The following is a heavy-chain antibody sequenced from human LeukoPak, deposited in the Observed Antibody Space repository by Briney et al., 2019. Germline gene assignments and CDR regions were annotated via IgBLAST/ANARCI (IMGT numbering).Heavy chain of an antibody. CDR3: ARGGGLYV. Sequence: GGSLRLSCAASGFTFSSYWMNWARRAPGKGLEWVASINHNGNVNYYVDSVKGRFTISRDNAKNSLYLQMSNLRAEDTAVYFCARGGGLYVWGQGATVTVSS. CDR1: GFTFSSYW. D-gene: IGHD3-16*01. J-gene: IGHJ6*01. CDR2: INHNGNVN. V-gene: IGHV3-7*03.